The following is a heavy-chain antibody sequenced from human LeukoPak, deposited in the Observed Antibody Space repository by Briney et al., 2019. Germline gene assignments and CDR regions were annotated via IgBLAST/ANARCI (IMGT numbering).Heavy chain of an antibody. CDR3: ARVMVAFPGFDY. D-gene: IGHD3-10*01. Sequence: GGSLRLSCAASGFTFNSYSMNWLPQAPGKGRVWVSSISSSSSYIYYADSVKGRFTISRDNAKNSLYLQRTGPAAEDAAYYYVARVMVAFPGFDYWGQGTLVTVSS. J-gene: IGHJ4*02. V-gene: IGHV3-21*01. CDR1: GFTFNSYS. CDR2: ISSSSSYI.